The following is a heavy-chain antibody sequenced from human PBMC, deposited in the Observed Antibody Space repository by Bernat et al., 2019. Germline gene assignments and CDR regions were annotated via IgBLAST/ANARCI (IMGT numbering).Heavy chain of an antibody. CDR1: GYTFTSYD. CDR3: VAQFDYKWWELLKLREDDDY. V-gene: IGHV1-8*01. D-gene: IGHD1-26*01. J-gene: IGHJ4*02. Sequence: QVQLVQSGAEVKKPGASVKVSCKASGYTFTSYDINWVRQATGQGLEWMGWMNPNSGNTGYAQKFQGRVTMTRNTSISTAYMELSSLRSEDTAVYYCVAQFDYKWWELLKLREDDDYWGQGTLVTVSS. CDR2: MNPNSGNT.